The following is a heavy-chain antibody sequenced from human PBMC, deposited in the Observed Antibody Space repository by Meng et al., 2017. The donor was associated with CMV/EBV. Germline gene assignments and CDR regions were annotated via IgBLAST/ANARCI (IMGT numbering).Heavy chain of an antibody. CDR1: GGTFSSYA. D-gene: IGHD3-3*01. J-gene: IGHJ6*02. CDR3: AGANYYFWRGYPLYYGMDV. CDR2: LIPIFGTA. Sequence: SVKVSCKASGGTFSSYAISWVRQAPGQGLEWMGGLIPIFGTANYAQKFQGRVTITADESTSTAYMELSSLRSEDTAGYYCAGANYYFWRGYPLYYGMDVWGQGTTVTVSS. V-gene: IGHV1-69*13.